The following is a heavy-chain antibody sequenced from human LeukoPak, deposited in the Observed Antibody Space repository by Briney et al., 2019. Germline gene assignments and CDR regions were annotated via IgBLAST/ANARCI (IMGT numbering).Heavy chain of an antibody. D-gene: IGHD6-13*01. CDR2: IYTSGGT. Sequence: SETLSLTCTVSGVSISSYYWSWIRQPAGKGLEWIGRIYTSGGTNYNPSLKSRVTMSVDTSKNQFSLKLSSVTAADTAVYYCARDRGVGSSWYRGFDYWGQGTLVTVSS. CDR3: ARDRGVGSSWYRGFDY. V-gene: IGHV4-4*07. J-gene: IGHJ4*02. CDR1: GVSISSYY.